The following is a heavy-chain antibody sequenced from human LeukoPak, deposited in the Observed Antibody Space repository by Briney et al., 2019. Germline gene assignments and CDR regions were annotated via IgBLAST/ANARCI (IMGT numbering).Heavy chain of an antibody. V-gene: IGHV1-8*02. D-gene: IGHD6-6*01. Sequence: GASLKVSCKASGYTFTSYYMHWVRQAPGQGLEWMGWMNPNSGNTGYAQKFQGRVTMTRNTSISTAYMELSSLRSEDTAVYYRARVVGSSFYYYYYMDVWGKGTTVTVSS. CDR2: MNPNSGNT. J-gene: IGHJ6*03. CDR3: ARVVGSSFYYYYYMDV. CDR1: GYTFTSYY.